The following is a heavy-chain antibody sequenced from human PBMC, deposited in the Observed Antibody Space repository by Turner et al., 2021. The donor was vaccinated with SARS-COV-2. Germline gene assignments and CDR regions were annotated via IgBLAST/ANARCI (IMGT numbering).Heavy chain of an antibody. V-gene: IGHV1-8*01. CDR1: GYTFTSYD. CDR3: ARAPQLTGWFDP. J-gene: IGHJ5*02. CDR2: MNTNSGNT. Sequence: QVQLVQSGAEVKKPGASVNVSCKASGYTFTSYDINWVRQATGQGLEWMGRMNTNSGNTGDEQKFQGRVTMTRNTFISTAYMERSSMRAEDTAIYYCARAPQLTGWFDPWGQGTLVTVSS. D-gene: IGHD3-9*01.